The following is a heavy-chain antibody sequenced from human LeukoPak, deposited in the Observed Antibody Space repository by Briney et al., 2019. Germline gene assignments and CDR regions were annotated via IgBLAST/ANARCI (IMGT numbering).Heavy chain of an antibody. CDR2: IKKDGSEK. Sequence: PGGYLRLSCAASGFTFSSYWMGWVRQAPGKGLEWVANIKKDGSEKYYVDSVKGRFTISIDNAKNSLYLQMNSLRAEDTAVYYCARDLYRIVVVPHYFDYWGQGTLVTVSS. CDR3: ARDLYRIVVVPHYFDY. D-gene: IGHD3-22*01. V-gene: IGHV3-7*01. J-gene: IGHJ4*02. CDR1: GFTFSSYW.